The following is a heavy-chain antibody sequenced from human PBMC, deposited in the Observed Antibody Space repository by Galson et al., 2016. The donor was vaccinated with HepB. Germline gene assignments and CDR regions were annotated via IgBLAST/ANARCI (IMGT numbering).Heavy chain of an antibody. CDR2: IYHTGST. V-gene: IGHV4-30-4*01. CDR3: ARFVVTVFGVVIERYYGMDV. CDR1: GASISSGDYY. Sequence: TLSLTCNLSGASISSGDYYWTWVRQSPGKGLEWIGYIYHTGSTFYNPSLQSRVTISVDTYKNKFSLKVNSVTAADTAVYYCARFVVTVFGVVIERYYGMDVWGKGTTVTVSS. J-gene: IGHJ6*04. D-gene: IGHD3-3*01.